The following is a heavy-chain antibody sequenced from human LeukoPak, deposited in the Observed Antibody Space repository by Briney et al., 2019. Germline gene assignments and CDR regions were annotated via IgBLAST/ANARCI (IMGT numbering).Heavy chain of an antibody. V-gene: IGHV3-23*01. Sequence: GGSLRLSCAASGFTFSTYAMTWLRQAPGKGLEWVSAISGSGGSTYYADSVKGRFTISRDNSKNTLYLQMNSLRAEDTAVYYCAKAQHPYGSRDCFDYWGQGTLVTVSS. CDR2: ISGSGGST. D-gene: IGHD3-10*01. CDR3: AKAQHPYGSRDCFDY. CDR1: GFTFSTYA. J-gene: IGHJ4*02.